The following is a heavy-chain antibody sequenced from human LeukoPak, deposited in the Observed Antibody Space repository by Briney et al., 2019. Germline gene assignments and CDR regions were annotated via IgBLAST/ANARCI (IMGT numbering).Heavy chain of an antibody. CDR3: ARHLVVVPAAINY. J-gene: IGHJ4*02. V-gene: IGHV4-39*01. CDR1: GGSISSSSYY. D-gene: IGHD2-2*02. Sequence: PSETLSLTCTVSGGSISSSSYYWGWLRQPLGKGLEWIGSIYYSGSTYYNPSLKSRVTISVDTSKNQFSLKLSSVTAADTAVYYCARHLVVVPAAINYWGQGTLVTVSS. CDR2: IYYSGST.